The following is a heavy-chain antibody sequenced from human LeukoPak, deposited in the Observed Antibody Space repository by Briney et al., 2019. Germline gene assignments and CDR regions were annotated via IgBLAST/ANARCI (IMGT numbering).Heavy chain of an antibody. V-gene: IGHV3-23*01. CDR2: ISGSGGST. Sequence: PGGSLRLSCAASGFTFSSYAMSWVRQAPGKGLEWVSAISGSGGSTYYADSGKGRFTISRDNSKNTLYLQMNSLRAEDTAVYYCAKDLAYDYVWGSYQRDYWGQGTLVTVSS. D-gene: IGHD3-16*02. CDR1: GFTFSSYA. CDR3: AKDLAYDYVWGSYQRDY. J-gene: IGHJ4*02.